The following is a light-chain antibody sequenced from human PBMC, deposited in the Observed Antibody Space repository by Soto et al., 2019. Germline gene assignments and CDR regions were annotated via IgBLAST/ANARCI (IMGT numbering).Light chain of an antibody. CDR2: DAS. V-gene: IGKV3-11*01. CDR3: QHYITSLTT. Sequence: EIELTHSPATLSLSPGEIATRSCRASQSVSSYLAWYQQKPGQAPRLLIYDASNRATGIPARFSGSGSGTDFTLTISRLEPEDFAVYYCQHYITSLTTFGQGTKVDIK. J-gene: IGKJ1*01. CDR1: QSVSSY.